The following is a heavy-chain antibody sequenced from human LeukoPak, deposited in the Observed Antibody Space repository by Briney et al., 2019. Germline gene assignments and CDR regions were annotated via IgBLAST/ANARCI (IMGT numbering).Heavy chain of an antibody. V-gene: IGHV4-34*01. CDR1: GFTVSSNY. CDR2: INHSGST. J-gene: IGHJ6*03. D-gene: IGHD2-15*01. CDR3: ASKFGPRGYCSGGSCYPPYYYMDV. Sequence: GSLRLSCAASGFTVSSNYMSWIRQPPGKGLEWIGEINHSGSTNYNPSLKSRVTISVDTSKNQFSLKLSSVTAADTAVYYCASKFGPRGYCSGGSCYPPYYYMDVWGKGTTVTVSS.